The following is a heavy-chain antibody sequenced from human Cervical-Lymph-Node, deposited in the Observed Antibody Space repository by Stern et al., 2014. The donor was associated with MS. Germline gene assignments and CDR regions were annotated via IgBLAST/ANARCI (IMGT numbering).Heavy chain of an antibody. J-gene: IGHJ6*02. CDR2: IYSSGST. Sequence: QVQLQESGPGLVKPSQTLSLTCSVSGGSISSGSYYWSWLRQYPGKGLEWIGFIYSSGSTYYNPPFKSRITMSVDTSKNQFSLQLSSVTAADTAVYFCARDPRGRGDYGMDVWGQGTTVIVSS. V-gene: IGHV4-31*03. D-gene: IGHD1-26*01. CDR3: ARDPRGRGDYGMDV. CDR1: GGSISSGSYY.